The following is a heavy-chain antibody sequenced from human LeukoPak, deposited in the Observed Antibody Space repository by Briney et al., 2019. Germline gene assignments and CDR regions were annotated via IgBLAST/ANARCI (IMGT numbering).Heavy chain of an antibody. CDR3: ARGKAGHNY. J-gene: IGHJ4*02. V-gene: IGHV4-61*05. CDR2: IYYSGST. CDR1: GGSIFSSSYY. D-gene: IGHD6-13*01. Sequence: SETLSLTCTVSGGSIFSSSYYWSWIRQPPGKGLEWIGYIYYSGSTNYNPSLKSRVTISVDTSKNQFSLKLSSVTAADTAVYYCARGKAGHNYWGQGTLVTVSS.